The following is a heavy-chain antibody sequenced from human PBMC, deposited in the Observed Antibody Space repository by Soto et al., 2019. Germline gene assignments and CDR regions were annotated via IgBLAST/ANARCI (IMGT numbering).Heavy chain of an antibody. CDR1: GYSFSFSG. CDR3: ARDRLRGYDSSGFYS. CDR2: INPSDGNR. J-gene: IGHJ4*02. V-gene: IGHV1-18*04. D-gene: IGHD3-22*01. Sequence: ASLKVSCKASGYSFSFSGINWVRQAPGKELEWMAWINPSDGNRNFAQKFEDRVTMTTATSTNTVFLELRSLKSDDTAIYYCARDRLRGYDSSGFYSWGQGTMVTVSS.